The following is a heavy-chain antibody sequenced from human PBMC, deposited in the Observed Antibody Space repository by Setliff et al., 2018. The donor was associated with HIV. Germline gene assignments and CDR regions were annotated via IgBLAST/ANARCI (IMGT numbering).Heavy chain of an antibody. CDR3: ASGSGYCKNGLCYIGVHRTPDKYYFDS. J-gene: IGHJ4*02. D-gene: IGHD2-8*01. Sequence: GASVKVSCKASGDPFSNALVTWVRQAPGQGLEWRGGIIPPFGTANYAQKFQGRVTMTTDELMTTAYLELSILRSEDTAFYYCASGSGYCKNGLCYIGVHRTPDKYYFDSWGQGALVTVSS. CDR2: IIPPFGTA. V-gene: IGHV1-69*05. CDR1: GDPFSNAL.